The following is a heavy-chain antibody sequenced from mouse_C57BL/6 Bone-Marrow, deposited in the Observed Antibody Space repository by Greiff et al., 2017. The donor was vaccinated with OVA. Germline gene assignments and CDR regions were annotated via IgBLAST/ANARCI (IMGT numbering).Heavy chain of an antibody. CDR3: ASSLLSYFDY. CDR2: IRNKANGYTT. J-gene: IGHJ2*01. Sequence: EVMLVESGGGLVQPGGSLSLSCAVSGFTFTDYYMSWVRQPPGKALEWLGFIRNKANGYTTEYSASVKGRFTISRDNSQSILYLQMNALRAEDSATYYCASSLLSYFDYWGQGTTLTVSS. CDR1: GFTFTDYY. D-gene: IGHD2-1*01. V-gene: IGHV7-3*01.